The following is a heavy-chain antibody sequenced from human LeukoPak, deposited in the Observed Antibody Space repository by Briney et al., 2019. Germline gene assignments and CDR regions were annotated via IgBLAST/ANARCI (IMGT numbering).Heavy chain of an antibody. J-gene: IGHJ4*02. CDR2: ISYDGSNK. V-gene: IGHV3-30*04. Sequence: GRSLRLSCAASGFTFSSYAMHWVRQAPGKGLEWVAVISYDGSNKYYADSVKGRFTISRDNSKNTLYLQMNSLRAEDTAVYYCAKGASYHDILTGYLYWGQGTLVTVSS. CDR3: AKGASYHDILTGYLY. D-gene: IGHD3-9*01. CDR1: GFTFSSYA.